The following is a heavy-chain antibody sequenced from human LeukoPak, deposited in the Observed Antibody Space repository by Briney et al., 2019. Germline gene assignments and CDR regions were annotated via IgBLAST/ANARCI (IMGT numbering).Heavy chain of an antibody. J-gene: IGHJ6*02. CDR1: GFTSSSYA. CDR2: ISYDGSNK. D-gene: IGHD3-10*01. CDR3: ARDQLSDGSGSYFYYYYYGMDV. Sequence: GGSLRLSCAPSGFTSSSYAMHWVRQAPGNGLEWVAVISYDGSNKYYADSVKGRFTISRDNSKNTLYLQMNSLRAEDTAVYYCARDQLSDGSGSYFYYYYYGMDVWGQGTTVTVSS. V-gene: IGHV3-30*04.